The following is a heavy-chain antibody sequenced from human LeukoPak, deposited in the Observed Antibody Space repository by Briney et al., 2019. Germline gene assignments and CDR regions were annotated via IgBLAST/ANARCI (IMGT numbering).Heavy chain of an antibody. CDR2: IKQDGSDK. Sequence: GGSLRLSCAVSGFSVSSYCMTWVRQAPGKGLEWVANIKQDGSDKNYVGSVKGRFTISRDNAENSLFLQMNSLRVEDTAVYYCAREWQGGIAAAGTRSEGDFGGEGTLVAVPS. D-gene: IGHD6-13*01. J-gene: IGHJ1*01. CDR1: GFSVSSYC. V-gene: IGHV3-7*01. CDR3: AREWQGGIAAAGTRSEGDF.